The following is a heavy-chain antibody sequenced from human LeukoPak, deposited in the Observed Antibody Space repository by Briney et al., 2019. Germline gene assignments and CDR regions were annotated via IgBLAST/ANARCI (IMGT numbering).Heavy chain of an antibody. J-gene: IGHJ4*02. Sequence: GGSLRLSCAASGFTFSSNGMHWVRQAPGKGLEWVAVIWYDGSNKYYADSVKGRFTISRDNSKNTLYLQMNSLRAEDTAVYYCARDLGGDYYFDYWGQGTLVTVSS. CDR2: IWYDGSNK. CDR3: ARDLGGDYYFDY. CDR1: GFTFSSNG. V-gene: IGHV3-33*01. D-gene: IGHD2-21*02.